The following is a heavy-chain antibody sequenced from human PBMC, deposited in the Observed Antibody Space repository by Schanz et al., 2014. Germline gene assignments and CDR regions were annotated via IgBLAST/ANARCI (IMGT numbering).Heavy chain of an antibody. CDR2: IIPIHGIV. Sequence: VQLEQSGAEVKKPGSSVKVSCKASGGTFSTYPINWLRQAPGQGLEWMGRIIPIHGIVNYAQRFQDRVRITADKYTSAAYMELSSMRSDDTAVYYWARGGCREDVFDTWGQGTILTVAS. D-gene: IGHD6-19*01. CDR3: ARGGCREDVFDT. J-gene: IGHJ3*02. V-gene: IGHV1-69*02. CDR1: GGTFSTYP.